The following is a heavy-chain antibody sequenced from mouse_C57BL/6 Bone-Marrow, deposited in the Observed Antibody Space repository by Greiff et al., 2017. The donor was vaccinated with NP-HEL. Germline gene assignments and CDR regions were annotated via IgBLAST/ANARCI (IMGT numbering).Heavy chain of an antibody. V-gene: IGHV1-81*01. J-gene: IGHJ2*01. CDR2: IYPRSGNT. Sequence: VQLQQSGAELARPGASVKLSCKASGYTFTSYGISWVKQRTGQGLEWIGEIYPRSGNTYYNEKFKGKATLTADKSSSTAYMELRRLTSEDSAVYFCARLLRYHSFDYWGQGTTLTVSS. CDR3: ARLLRYHSFDY. D-gene: IGHD1-1*01. CDR1: GYTFTSYG.